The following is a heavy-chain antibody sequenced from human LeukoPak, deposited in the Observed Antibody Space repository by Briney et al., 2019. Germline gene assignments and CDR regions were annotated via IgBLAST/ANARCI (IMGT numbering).Heavy chain of an antibody. CDR1: GFSFNSYW. CDR3: GRFGYVAAVDL. V-gene: IGHV3-7*01. J-gene: IGHJ4*02. Sequence: PGGSLRLSCAASGFSFNSYWMTWVRQAPGRGLEWVANINPAGSDTYYVDPVKGRFTISRDNAKNLVYLQMNSLRAEDTAVYSCGRFGYVAAVDLWGPGTLVTVSS. CDR2: INPAGSDT. D-gene: IGHD2-15*01.